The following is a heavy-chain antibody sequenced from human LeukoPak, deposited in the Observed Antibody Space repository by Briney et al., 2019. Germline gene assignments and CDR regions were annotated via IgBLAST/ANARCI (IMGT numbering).Heavy chain of an antibody. Sequence: ASVKVSCKASGYTFTSYAMHWVRQAPGQRLEWMGWINAGNGNTKYSQKFQGRVTITRDTSASTAYMELSSLRSEDTAVYYCARGDPSWYPFYYYYGMDVWGQGTTVTVSS. CDR1: GYTFTSYA. CDR3: ARGDPSWYPFYYYYGMDV. CDR2: INAGNGNT. D-gene: IGHD6-13*01. V-gene: IGHV1-3*01. J-gene: IGHJ6*02.